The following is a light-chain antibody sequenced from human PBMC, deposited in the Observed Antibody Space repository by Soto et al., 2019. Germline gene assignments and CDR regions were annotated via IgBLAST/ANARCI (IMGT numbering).Light chain of an antibody. CDR2: GAS. CDR3: QHYHSWPFT. V-gene: IGKV3-15*01. Sequence: EIVMTQSPATLSVSPGERATLSCRASQSVSSNLAWYQQKPGQAPRLLIYGASTRATGAPARFSGSGSGTEITLTISSLQSEDFAVYYCQHYHSWPFTFGPGTEVDVK. J-gene: IGKJ3*01. CDR1: QSVSSN.